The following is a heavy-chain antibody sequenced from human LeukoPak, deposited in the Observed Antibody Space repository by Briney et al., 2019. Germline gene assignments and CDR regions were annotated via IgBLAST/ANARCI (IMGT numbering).Heavy chain of an antibody. Sequence: GGSLRLSCAASGFTFSCYAMSWLGQAPGKGLAGVSAISGSGGSTYYADSMKRRFTISRDNSKNTLYLQMNSLIAEDTAVYYCAKDLISVAGTIGYWGQGTLVTVSS. V-gene: IGHV3-23*01. J-gene: IGHJ4*02. CDR3: AKDLISVAGTIGY. CDR2: ISGSGGST. CDR1: GFTFSCYA. D-gene: IGHD6-19*01.